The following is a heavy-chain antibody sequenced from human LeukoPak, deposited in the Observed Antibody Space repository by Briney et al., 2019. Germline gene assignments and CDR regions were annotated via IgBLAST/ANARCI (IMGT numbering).Heavy chain of an antibody. D-gene: IGHD3-10*01. CDR3: ARDRYYYGSGSLDY. J-gene: IGHJ4*02. CDR2: IYASGST. V-gene: IGHV4-4*07. Sequence: PSETLSLTCAVYGGSFSGYYWSWIRQPAGKGLEWIGRIYASGSTNYNPSLKSRVTMSVDTSKNQFSLKLSSVTAADTAVYYCARDRYYYGSGSLDYWGQGTLVTVSS. CDR1: GGSFSGYY.